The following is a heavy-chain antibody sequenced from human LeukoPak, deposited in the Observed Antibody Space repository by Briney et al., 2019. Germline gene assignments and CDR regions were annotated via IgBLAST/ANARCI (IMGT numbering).Heavy chain of an antibody. CDR3: ARGGYGSGSSNTPFDY. J-gene: IGHJ4*02. CDR1: GGSISSYY. Sequence: SETLSLTCTVSGGSISSYYWSWIRQPPGKGLEWIGYIYYSGSTNYNPSLKSRVTISVDTSKNQFSLKLSSVTAADTAVYYCARGGYGSGSSNTPFDYWGQGTLVTVSS. V-gene: IGHV4-59*01. CDR2: IYYSGST. D-gene: IGHD3-10*01.